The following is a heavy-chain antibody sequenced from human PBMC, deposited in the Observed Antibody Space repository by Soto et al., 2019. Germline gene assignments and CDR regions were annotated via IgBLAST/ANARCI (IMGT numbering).Heavy chain of an antibody. CDR3: ARAPVMYYDFWSGYWIDY. J-gene: IGHJ4*02. Sequence: EVQLVESGGGLVQPGGSPRLSCAASGFTFSSYWMHWVRQAPGKGLVWVSRINSDGSSTSYADSVKGRFTISRDNAKNTLYLQMNSLRAEDTAVYYCARAPVMYYDFWSGYWIDYWGQGTLVTVSS. CDR2: INSDGSST. CDR1: GFTFSSYW. D-gene: IGHD3-3*01. V-gene: IGHV3-74*01.